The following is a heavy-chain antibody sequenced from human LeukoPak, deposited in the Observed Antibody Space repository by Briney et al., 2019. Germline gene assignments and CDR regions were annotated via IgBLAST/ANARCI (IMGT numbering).Heavy chain of an antibody. J-gene: IGHJ5*02. D-gene: IGHD3-22*01. V-gene: IGHV1-69*13. CDR1: GGTFSSYA. CDR2: IIPIFGTA. Sequence: SVKVSCKASGGTFSSYAISWVRQAPGQGLEWMGGIIPIFGTANYAQKFQGRVTITADESTSTAYMELSSLRSEDTAVYYCASSQGSTENTYYYDSSGYYVPWGQGTLVTVSS. CDR3: ASSQGSTENTYYYDSSGYYVP.